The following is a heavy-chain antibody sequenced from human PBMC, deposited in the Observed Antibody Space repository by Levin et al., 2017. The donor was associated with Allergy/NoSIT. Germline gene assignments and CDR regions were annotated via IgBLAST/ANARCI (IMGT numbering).Heavy chain of an antibody. CDR2: ISYDGSNK. V-gene: IGHV3-30*18. J-gene: IGHJ4*02. D-gene: IGHD4-17*01. CDR1: GFTFSSYG. CDR3: AKSLYGDYVIGVFDY. Sequence: GESLKISCAASGFTFSSYGMHWVRQAPGKGLEWVAVISYDGSNKYYADSVKGRFTISRDNSKNTLYLQMNSLRAEDTAVYYCAKSLYGDYVIGVFDYWGQGTLVTVSS.